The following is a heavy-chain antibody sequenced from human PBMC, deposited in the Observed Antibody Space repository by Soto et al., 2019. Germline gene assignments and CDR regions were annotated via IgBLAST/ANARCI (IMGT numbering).Heavy chain of an antibody. J-gene: IGHJ4*02. V-gene: IGHV3-33*01. CDR3: SADEEGNYGFGKDY. D-gene: IGHD3-3*01. Sequence: GGSLRLSCEASGFTFRSYGMHWVRQAPGKGLEWVAVIWHDGDNKYYAESVKGRFTISRDNSKNTLYLQMTSLRAEDTAMYYCSADEEGNYGFGKDYWGQGTLVTVSS. CDR1: GFTFRSYG. CDR2: IWHDGDNK.